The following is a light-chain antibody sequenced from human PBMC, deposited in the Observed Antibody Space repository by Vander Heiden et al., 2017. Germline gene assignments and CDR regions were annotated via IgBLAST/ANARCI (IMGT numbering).Light chain of an antibody. J-gene: IGLJ3*02. CDR2: VKSDGSH. V-gene: IGLV4-69*02. CDR1: SGRSNYA. Sequence: LVLTQSPSASAPLRASVKLTCTLSSGRSNYAIAWHPQQPQKGPRYLMTVKSDGSHNKGDGIPDRFSGSSSGAERYLTISSLQSEDEADYYCQTWGTGIRVFGGGTKLTVL. CDR3: QTWGTGIRV.